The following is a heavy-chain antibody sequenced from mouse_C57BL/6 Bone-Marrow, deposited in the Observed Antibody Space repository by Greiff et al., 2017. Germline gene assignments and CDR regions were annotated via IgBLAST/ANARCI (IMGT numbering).Heavy chain of an antibody. CDR1: GFTFSDYY. Sequence: DVMLVESGGGLVQPGGSLKLSCAASGFTFSDYYMYWVRQTPEKRLEWVAYISNGGGSTYYPDTVKGRFTISRDNAKNTLYLQMSRLKSEDTAMYYCAKMDYWGQGTSVTVSS. CDR2: ISNGGGST. V-gene: IGHV5-12*01. CDR3: AKMDY. J-gene: IGHJ4*01.